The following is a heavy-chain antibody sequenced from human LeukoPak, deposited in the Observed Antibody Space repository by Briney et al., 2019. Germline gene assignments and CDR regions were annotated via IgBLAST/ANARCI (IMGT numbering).Heavy chain of an antibody. J-gene: IGHJ3*01. CDR2: VNWNGGST. CDR3: ARSSYSSSSSV. V-gene: IGHV3-20*04. D-gene: IGHD6-6*01. CDR1: GFTFDDYG. Sequence: GGSLRLSCAASGFTFDDYGMSWVRQAPGEGLEWVSGVNWNGGSTGYADSVKGRFTISRDNAKNSLYLQINSLRAEDTAVYYCARSSYSSSSSVWGQGTMVTVSS.